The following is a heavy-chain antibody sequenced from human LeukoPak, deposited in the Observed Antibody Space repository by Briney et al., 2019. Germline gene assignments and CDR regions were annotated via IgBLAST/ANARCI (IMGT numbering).Heavy chain of an antibody. D-gene: IGHD6-13*01. J-gene: IGHJ4*02. CDR3: ARDSIAAAGEQFDY. CDR1: GYTFTSYG. V-gene: IGHV1-18*01. CDR2: ISAYNGNT. Sequence: ASVKVSRKASGYTFTSYGISWVRQAPGQGLEWMGWISAYNGNTNYAQKLQGRVTMTTDTSTSTAYMELRSLRSDDTAVYYCARDSIAAAGEQFDYWGQGTLVTVSS.